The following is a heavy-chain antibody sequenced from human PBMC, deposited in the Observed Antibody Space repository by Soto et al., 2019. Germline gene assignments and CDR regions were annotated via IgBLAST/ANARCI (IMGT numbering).Heavy chain of an antibody. CDR1: VFSFDDYA. CDR3: AKGPDIYYYYGVDV. CDR2: ISWNSGSI. J-gene: IGHJ6*02. V-gene: IGHV3-9*01. Sequence: PGWSLRLSCASSVFSFDDYAMHWVRQAPGKGLEWVSGISWNSGSIGYADSVKGRFTISRDNAKNSLYLQMNSLRAEDSALYYCAKGPDIYYYYGVDVWGQGTTVTVSS. D-gene: IGHD3-9*01.